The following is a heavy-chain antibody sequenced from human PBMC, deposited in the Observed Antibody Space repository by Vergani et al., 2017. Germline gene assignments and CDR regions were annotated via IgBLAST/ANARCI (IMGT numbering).Heavy chain of an antibody. Sequence: QVQLVQSGAAVKKPGASVKVSCKASGYTFTSYGISWVRQAPGQGLEWMGGIIPIFGTANYAQKFQGRVTITADESTSTAYMELSSLRSEDTAVYYCARGTCDHRYYYYYMDVWGKGTTVTVSS. J-gene: IGHJ6*03. CDR3: ARGTCDHRYYYYYMDV. V-gene: IGHV1-69*13. CDR2: IIPIFGTA. CDR1: GYTFTSYG.